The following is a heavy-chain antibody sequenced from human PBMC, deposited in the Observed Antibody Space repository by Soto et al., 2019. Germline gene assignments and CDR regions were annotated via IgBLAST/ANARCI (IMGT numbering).Heavy chain of an antibody. CDR3: ARDLAKGGGSAGFDY. J-gene: IGHJ4*02. V-gene: IGHV1-2*02. CDR2: INPKSGGT. CDR1: GYTFTVYY. D-gene: IGHD1-26*01. Sequence: ASVKVSCKASGYTFTVYYMHWVRQAPGKGLEWMGWINPKSGGTMYPQKFQGRVTMTWDTSISTAYMALTRLRSDDTAVYYCARDLAKGGGSAGFDYWGQGTLVTVSS.